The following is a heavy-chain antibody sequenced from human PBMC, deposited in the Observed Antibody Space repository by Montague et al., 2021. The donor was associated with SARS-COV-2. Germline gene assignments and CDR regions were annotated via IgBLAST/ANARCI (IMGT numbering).Heavy chain of an antibody. J-gene: IGHJ6*02. Sequence: SLRLSCAASRFTFSDSWMNWVRQAPGKGLEWVADIKHDGSEKSYLDSVKGRFTISRDNAKNSLYLQMNSLRAEDTAVYYCARGSTGWYAIFGHYGMDVWGQGTTVTVSS. V-gene: IGHV3-7*01. CDR1: RFTFSDSW. CDR3: ARGSTGWYAIFGHYGMDV. D-gene: IGHD6-19*01. CDR2: IKHDGSEK.